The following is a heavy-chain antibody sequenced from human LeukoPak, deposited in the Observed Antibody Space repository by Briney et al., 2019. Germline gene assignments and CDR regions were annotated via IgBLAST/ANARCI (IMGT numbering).Heavy chain of an antibody. J-gene: IGHJ4*02. Sequence: SETLSLTCTVSGGSISSGGYYWSWIRQHPGKGLEWIGYIYYSGSTYYHPSLKSRVTISVDTSKNQFSLKLSSVTAADTAVYYCARVYSGYAGDYWGQGTLVTVSS. CDR1: GGSISSGGYY. D-gene: IGHD5-12*01. CDR2: IYYSGST. CDR3: ARVYSGYAGDY. V-gene: IGHV4-31*03.